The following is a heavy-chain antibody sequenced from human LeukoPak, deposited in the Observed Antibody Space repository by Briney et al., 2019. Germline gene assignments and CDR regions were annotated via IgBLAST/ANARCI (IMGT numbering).Heavy chain of an antibody. CDR3: AKMGNPDYSSNWFDP. CDR1: GFTFDDYA. D-gene: IGHD2-15*01. V-gene: IGHV3-23*01. J-gene: IGHJ5*02. Sequence: GGSLRLSCAASGFTFDDYAMHWVRQAPGKGLEWVSGISGTGDGTFYADSVKGRFTISRDNSKNTLYLQMNSLSAEDTAVYYCAKMGNPDYSSNWFDPWGQGTLVTVSS. CDR2: ISGTGDGT.